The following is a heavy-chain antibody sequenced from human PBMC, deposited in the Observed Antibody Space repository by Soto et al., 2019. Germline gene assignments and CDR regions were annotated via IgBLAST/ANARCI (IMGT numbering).Heavy chain of an antibody. J-gene: IGHJ3*02. V-gene: IGHV4-59*08. CDR2: IYYSGST. CDR3: ARHGKASYWSRDRGAFDI. CDR1: GGSISSYY. Sequence: SETLSLTCTVSGGSISSYYWSWIRQPPGKGLEWIGYIYYSGSTNYNPSLKSRVTISVDTSKNQFSLKLSSVTAADTAVYYCARHGKASYWSRDRGAFDIWGQGTMVTVSS. D-gene: IGHD1-26*01.